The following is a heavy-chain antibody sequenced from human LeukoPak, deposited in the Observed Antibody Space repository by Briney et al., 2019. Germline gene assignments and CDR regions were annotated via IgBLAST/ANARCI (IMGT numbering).Heavy chain of an antibody. D-gene: IGHD5-24*01. V-gene: IGHV4-59*01. Sequence: SETLSLTCAVYGGSFSGYYWSWIRQPPGKGLEWIGYIYYSGSTNYNPSLKSRVTISVDTSKNQFSLKLSSVTAADTAVYYCARDQVEMATILVSHAFDIWGQGTMVTVSS. J-gene: IGHJ3*02. CDR1: GGSFSGYY. CDR2: IYYSGST. CDR3: ARDQVEMATILVSHAFDI.